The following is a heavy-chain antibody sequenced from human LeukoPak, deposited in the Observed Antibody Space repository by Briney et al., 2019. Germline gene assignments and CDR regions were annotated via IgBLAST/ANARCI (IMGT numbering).Heavy chain of an antibody. J-gene: IGHJ6*02. V-gene: IGHV4-61*02. CDR1: GGSISSGSYY. CDR2: IYTSGST. CDR3: ARKAATQYYYYGMDV. Sequence: SETLPLTCTVSGGSISSGSYYWSWIRQPAGTGLEWIGRIYTSGSTNYNPSLKSRVTISVDTSKNQFSLKLSSVTAADTAVYYCARKAATQYYYYGMDVWGQGTTVTVSS. D-gene: IGHD6-13*01.